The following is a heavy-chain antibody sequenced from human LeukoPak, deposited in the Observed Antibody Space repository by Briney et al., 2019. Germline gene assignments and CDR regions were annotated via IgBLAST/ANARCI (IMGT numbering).Heavy chain of an antibody. Sequence: GGSLKLSCAASGFTFSGSAMHWVRQASGKGLEWVGRIRSKANSYATAYAASVKGRFTISRDDSKNTAYLQMNSPKTEDTAVYYCTRHRAPYYYGSGSYYSYAFDIWGQGTMVTVSS. CDR3: TRHRAPYYYGSGSYYSYAFDI. D-gene: IGHD3-10*01. CDR1: GFTFSGSA. V-gene: IGHV3-73*01. CDR2: IRSKANSYAT. J-gene: IGHJ3*02.